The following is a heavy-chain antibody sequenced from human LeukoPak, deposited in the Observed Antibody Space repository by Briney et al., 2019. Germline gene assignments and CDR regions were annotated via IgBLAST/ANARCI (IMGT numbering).Heavy chain of an antibody. D-gene: IGHD3-3*01. CDR2: IHYSGST. Sequence: PGGSLRLSCAASGFTFSRNAMTWVRQSPGKGLEWIGHIHYSGSTNYNFSLESRVTMSMDTSKSQISLKLSSVTAADTAVYYCARDSPFEWAVFGDSFDIWGQGTVVTVSS. CDR3: ARDSPFEWAVFGDSFDI. V-gene: IGHV4-59*01. J-gene: IGHJ3*02. CDR1: GFTFSRNA.